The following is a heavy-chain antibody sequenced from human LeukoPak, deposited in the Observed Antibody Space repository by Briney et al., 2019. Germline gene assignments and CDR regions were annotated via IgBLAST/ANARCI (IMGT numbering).Heavy chain of an antibody. J-gene: IGHJ5*02. CDR3: ARRPLHSQNWLAP. V-gene: IGHV5-51*01. CDR1: GDSFTSYW. CDR2: IFPGDSDT. Sequence: GESLKISCKGYGDSFTSYWVAWVRQMPGKGLEWMGIIFPGDSDTRYSPSIQGQVTISVDRSISTAYLQWSSLKASDTAIDYCARRPLHSQNWLAPWGQGTLVTVSS.